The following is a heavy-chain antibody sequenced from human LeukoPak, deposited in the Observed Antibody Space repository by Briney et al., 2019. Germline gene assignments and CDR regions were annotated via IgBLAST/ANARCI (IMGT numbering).Heavy chain of an antibody. V-gene: IGHV3-74*01. J-gene: IGHJ4*02. CDR2: INSDGSST. D-gene: IGHD1-26*01. CDR3: GRDWEKLATLDY. CDR1: FYFIMDR. Sequence: VWSLILYDVWLQFYFIMDRMHSTRQAPGKGLVWVSLINSDGSSTSYADSVKGRFTISRDNAKNTLYLQMNRLRAQHTAVYYSGRDWEKLATLDYWGQGTLVTVSS.